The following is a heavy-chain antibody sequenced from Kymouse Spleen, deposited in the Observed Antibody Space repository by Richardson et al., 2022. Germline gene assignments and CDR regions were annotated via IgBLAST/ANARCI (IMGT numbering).Heavy chain of an antibody. CDR3: ARHGGGSSPFSFDY. CDR1: GGSISSSSYY. CDR2: IYYSGST. J-gene: IGHJ4*02. D-gene: IGHD1-26*01. Sequence: QLQLQESGPGLVKPSETLSLTCTVSGGSISSSSYYWGWIRQPPGKGLEWIGSIYYSGSTYYNPSLKSRVTISVDTSKNQFSLKLSSVTAADTAVYYCARHGGGSSPFSFDYWGQGTLVTVSS. V-gene: IGHV4-39*01.